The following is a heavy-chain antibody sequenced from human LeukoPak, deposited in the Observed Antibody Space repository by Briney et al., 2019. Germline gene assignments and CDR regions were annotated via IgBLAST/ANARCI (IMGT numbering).Heavy chain of an antibody. J-gene: IGHJ4*02. CDR3: ARVEASGYDYGAFDY. V-gene: IGHV3-7*01. D-gene: IGHD5-12*01. CDR2: IKQDRSAK. CDR1: GFTFNRHW. Sequence: GGSLRLSCAASGFTFNRHWMSWVRQAPGKEPQWVANIKQDRSAKYYVDSVKGRFTISRDNAKNSLYLQMNSLRAEDTAVYYCARVEASGYDYGAFDYWGQGTLVTVSS.